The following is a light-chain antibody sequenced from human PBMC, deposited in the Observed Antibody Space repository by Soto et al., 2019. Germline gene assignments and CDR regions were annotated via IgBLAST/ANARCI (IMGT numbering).Light chain of an antibody. CDR1: SSDVGGYNY. V-gene: IGLV2-14*03. CDR3: SSYTSSSTYVV. CDR2: DVS. Sequence: QSALTQPASVSGSPGQSITISCTGTSSDVGGYNYVSWYQHHPGKAPKFMIYDVSNRPSGVSNRFSGSKSGNTASLTISGLQAEDEADCFCSSYTSSSTYVVFGGGTKLTVL. J-gene: IGLJ2*01.